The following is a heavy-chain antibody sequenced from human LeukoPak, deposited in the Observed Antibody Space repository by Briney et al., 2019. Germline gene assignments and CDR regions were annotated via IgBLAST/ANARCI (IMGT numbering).Heavy chain of an antibody. CDR2: ISGSGGST. Sequence: GGSLRLSCAASGFTFSSYAMSWVRQAPGKGLEWVSAISGSGGSTYYADSVKGRFTISRDNPKNTLYLQMNSLRAEDTAVYYCAKDSGIVVVPAAIGGYWGQGTLVTVSS. CDR1: GFTFSSYA. CDR3: AKDSGIVVVPAAIGGY. D-gene: IGHD2-2*01. J-gene: IGHJ4*02. V-gene: IGHV3-23*01.